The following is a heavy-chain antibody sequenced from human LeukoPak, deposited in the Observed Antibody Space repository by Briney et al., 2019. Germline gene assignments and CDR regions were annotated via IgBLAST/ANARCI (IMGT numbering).Heavy chain of an antibody. J-gene: IGHJ4*02. V-gene: IGHV4-39*01. Sequence: PSETLSLTCTVSGGSISSSSYYWGWIRQPPGKGLEWIGSIYYSGSTYYNPSLKSRVTISVDTSKNQFSLKLSSVTAADTAVYYCARRPIVDIVATLAYYFDYWGQGTLVTVSS. CDR2: IYYSGST. CDR1: GGSISSSSYY. D-gene: IGHD5-12*01. CDR3: ARRPIVDIVATLAYYFDY.